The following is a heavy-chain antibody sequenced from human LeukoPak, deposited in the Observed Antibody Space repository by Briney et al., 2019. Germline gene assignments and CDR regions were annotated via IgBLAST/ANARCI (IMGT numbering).Heavy chain of an antibody. J-gene: IGHJ2*01. CDR1: GFDFADYG. CDR3: ARDYGDYWWYFDL. Sequence: GGSLRLSCAASGFDFADYGMTWVPQVPGKGLEWVSATNWNGATAGYADSVKGRFTISRDNAKNSLYLQMNSPRAEDTAVYYCARDYGDYWWYFDLWGRGTLVTVSS. D-gene: IGHD4-17*01. V-gene: IGHV3-20*04. CDR2: TNWNGATA.